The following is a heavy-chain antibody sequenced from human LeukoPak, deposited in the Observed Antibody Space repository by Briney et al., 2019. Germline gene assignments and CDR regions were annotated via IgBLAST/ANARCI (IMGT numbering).Heavy chain of an antibody. Sequence: GGSLRLSCAASGFTFSSYAMSWVRQAPGKGLEGVSGISGSGGSTYYADSVKGRFTISRDNSKNTLYLHMNSLRAEDTAVYFCAKEYYYDSSGYHDYWGQGTLVTVSS. CDR3: AKEYYYDSSGYHDY. CDR1: GFTFSSYA. V-gene: IGHV3-23*01. J-gene: IGHJ4*02. CDR2: ISGSGGST. D-gene: IGHD3-22*01.